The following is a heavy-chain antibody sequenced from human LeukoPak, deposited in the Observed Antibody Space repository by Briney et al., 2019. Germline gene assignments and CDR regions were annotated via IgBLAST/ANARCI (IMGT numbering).Heavy chain of an antibody. J-gene: IGHJ4*02. D-gene: IGHD3-10*02. CDR1: GFTFSSYD. CDR3: ARGVRGARSFDY. Sequence: QPGGSLKLSCAASGFTFSSYDMHWVRQATGKGLEWVSAIGTAGDTYYPGSVKGRFTISRENAKNSLYLQMNSLRAGDTAVYYCARGVRGARSFDYWGQGTLVTVSS. CDR2: IGTAGDT. V-gene: IGHV3-13*01.